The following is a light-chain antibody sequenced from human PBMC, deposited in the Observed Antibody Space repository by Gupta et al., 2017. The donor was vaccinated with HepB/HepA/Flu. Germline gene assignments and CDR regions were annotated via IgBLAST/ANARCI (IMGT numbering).Light chain of an antibody. CDR2: NNN. J-gene: IGLJ3*02. Sequence: SVLTQPPSASGTPGQTVTISCSGGSSNIGSRTVNWYQQLPATPPRLLINNNNQRPSAVPARFSASKSGTAASLAISVRTEDEAGDYYCAAEEDSKIRVFGGGTKLTVL. V-gene: IGLV1-44*01. CDR3: AAEEDSKIRV. CDR1: SSNIGSRT.